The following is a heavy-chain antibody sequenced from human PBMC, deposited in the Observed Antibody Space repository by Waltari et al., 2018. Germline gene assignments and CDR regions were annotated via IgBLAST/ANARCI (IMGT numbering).Heavy chain of an antibody. D-gene: IGHD3-3*01. CDR2: IVVGSGNT. J-gene: IGHJ4*02. V-gene: IGHV1-58*01. CDR1: GFTFTSYA. CDR3: AAEEWSSGLR. Sequence: QMQLVQSGPEVKKPGTSVKVSCKASGFTFTSYAVQWVRQARGQRLEWIGWIVVGSGNTNYAQKFQERVTITRDMSTSTAYMELSSLRSEDTAVYYCAAEEWSSGLRWGQGTLVTVSS.